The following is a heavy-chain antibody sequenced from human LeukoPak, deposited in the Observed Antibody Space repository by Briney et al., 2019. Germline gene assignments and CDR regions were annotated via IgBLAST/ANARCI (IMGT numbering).Heavy chain of an antibody. D-gene: IGHD3-3*01. J-gene: IGHJ4*02. CDR1: GGSISSSSYY. V-gene: IGHV4-39*07. CDR2: IYYSGST. CDR3: AKDLSRFLDSPSDY. Sequence: PSETLSLTCTVSGGSISSSSYYWGWIRQPPGKGLEWIGSIYYSGSTYYNPSLKSRVTISVDTSKNQFSLKLSSVTAADTAEYYCAKDLSRFLDSPSDYWGQGTLVTVSS.